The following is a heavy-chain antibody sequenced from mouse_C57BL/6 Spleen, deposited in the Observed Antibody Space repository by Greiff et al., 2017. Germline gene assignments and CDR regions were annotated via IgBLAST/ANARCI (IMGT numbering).Heavy chain of an antibody. V-gene: IGHV1-54*01. CDR3: ARGRDGYYPLAMDY. D-gene: IGHD2-3*01. Sequence: VKLMESGAELVRPGTSVKVSCKASGYAFTNYLIEWVKQRPGQGLEWIGVINPGSGGTNYNEKFKGKATLTADKSSSTAYMQLSSLTSEDSAVYFCARGRDGYYPLAMDYWGQGTSVTVSS. CDR2: INPGSGGT. J-gene: IGHJ4*01. CDR1: GYAFTNYL.